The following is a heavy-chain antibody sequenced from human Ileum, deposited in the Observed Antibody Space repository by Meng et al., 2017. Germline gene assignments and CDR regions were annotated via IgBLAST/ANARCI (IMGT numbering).Heavy chain of an antibody. CDR3: VRHGGKYFDS. J-gene: IGHJ4*02. CDR2: IYLAGSP. CDR1: GGSISSSFY. Sequence: QGQLQESGPGRVEPSGTLSLTCTVSGGSISSSFYWSWVRQSPGKGLEWIGQIYLAGSPNYNPSLESRVTISVDKSKNQFSLRLTSVTAADTAIFYCVRHGGKYFDSWGQGTLVTVSS. V-gene: IGHV4-4*02. D-gene: IGHD2-15*01.